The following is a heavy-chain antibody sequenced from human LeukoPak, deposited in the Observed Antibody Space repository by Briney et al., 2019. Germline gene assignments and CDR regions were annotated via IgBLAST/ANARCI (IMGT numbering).Heavy chain of an antibody. V-gene: IGHV1-69*04. CDR3: ATTNDGGGYQWGDFFDF. J-gene: IGHJ4*02. D-gene: IGHD3-22*01. CDR1: GGTSNSHA. CDR2: IIPNLGTT. Sequence: SVKVSCKASGGTSNSHAISWVRQAPGQGPEWMGRIIPNLGTTNRAQNFQDRVTLTADKSTNTAYTELTSLTSDDTAVYYCATTNDGGGYQWGDFFDFWGQGTLVTVSS.